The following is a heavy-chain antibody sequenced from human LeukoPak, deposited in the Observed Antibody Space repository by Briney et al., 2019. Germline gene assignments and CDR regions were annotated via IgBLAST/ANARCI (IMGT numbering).Heavy chain of an antibody. J-gene: IGHJ4*02. V-gene: IGHV4-59*08. CDR2: IYYSGST. Sequence: SETLSLTCTVSGGSISSYYWSWIRQPPGKGLEWIEYIYYSGSTNYNPSLKSRVTISVDTSKNQFSLKLSSVTAADTAVYYCARQRSSSSVDYWGQGTLVTVSS. CDR3: ARQRSSSSVDY. CDR1: GGSISSYY. D-gene: IGHD6-13*01.